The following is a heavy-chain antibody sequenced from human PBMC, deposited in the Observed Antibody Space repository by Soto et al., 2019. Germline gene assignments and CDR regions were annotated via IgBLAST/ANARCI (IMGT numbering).Heavy chain of an antibody. Sequence: GGSLRLSCAASGFTFTRYSMNWVRQAPGKGLEWVSSISSTTNYIYYGDSMKGRFTISRDNAKNSLYLEMNSLRAEDTAVYYFARESEDLTSNFDYWGQGTLVTVSS. V-gene: IGHV3-21*06. CDR1: GFTFTRYS. CDR2: ISSTTNYI. CDR3: ARESEDLTSNFDY. J-gene: IGHJ4*02.